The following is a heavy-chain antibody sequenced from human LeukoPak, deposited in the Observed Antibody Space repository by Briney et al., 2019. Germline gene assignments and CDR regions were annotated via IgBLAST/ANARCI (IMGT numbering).Heavy chain of an antibody. CDR3: AKDGSPPGIPTGGFDY. D-gene: IGHD2-15*01. CDR2: VSGSGGST. CDR1: GFTFSSYA. V-gene: IGHV3-23*01. J-gene: IGHJ4*02. Sequence: PGGSLRLSCAASGFTFSSYAMSWVRQAPGKGLEWVSAVSGSGGSTYYADSVKGRFTISRDNSKNTLYLQMNSLRAEDTAVYYCAKDGSPPGIPTGGFDYWGQGTLVTVSS.